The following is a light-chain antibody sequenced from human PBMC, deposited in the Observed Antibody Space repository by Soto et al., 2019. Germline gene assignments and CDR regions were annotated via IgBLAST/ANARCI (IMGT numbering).Light chain of an antibody. V-gene: IGLV2-14*01. CDR3: SSYTRSSTLVV. Sequence: QSALTQPASVSGSPGQSITISCTGTSSDVGGYNYVSWYQQHPGKAPKLMIYDVSNRPSGVSNRCSGSKPGNTASLTISGLQAEDEADYYCSSYTRSSTLVVFGGGTKLTVL. J-gene: IGLJ2*01. CDR2: DVS. CDR1: SSDVGGYNY.